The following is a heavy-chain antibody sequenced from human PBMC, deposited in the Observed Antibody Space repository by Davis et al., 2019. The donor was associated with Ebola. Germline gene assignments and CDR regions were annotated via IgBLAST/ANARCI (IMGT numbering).Heavy chain of an antibody. Sequence: GESLKISCAASGFTFSRSAMHWVRQASGKGLEWVGRIRSKANSYATAYAASVKGRFTISRDDSKNTAYLQMNSLKTEDTAVYYCSTGSYPREYWGQGTLVTVSS. CDR1: GFTFSRSA. CDR2: IRSKANSYAT. J-gene: IGHJ4*02. CDR3: STGSYPREY. D-gene: IGHD1-26*01. V-gene: IGHV3-73*01.